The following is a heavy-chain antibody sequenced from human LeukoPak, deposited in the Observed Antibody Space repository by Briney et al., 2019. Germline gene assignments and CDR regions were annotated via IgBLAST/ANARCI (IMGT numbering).Heavy chain of an antibody. J-gene: IGHJ5*02. CDR1: GCTFTDYF. CDR2: INPNTGAT. D-gene: IGHD1-26*01. Sequence: ASVKVSCKASGCTFTDYFMHWVRQAPGQGLEWMGRINPNTGATNYAPKFQGRVTMTRDTSISTAYMEVTRLTSDDTAAYFCATRDPPPHSEYYLDPTINWFVPWGQGNPVTVSS. CDR3: ATRDPPPHSEYYLDPTINWFVP. V-gene: IGHV1-2*06.